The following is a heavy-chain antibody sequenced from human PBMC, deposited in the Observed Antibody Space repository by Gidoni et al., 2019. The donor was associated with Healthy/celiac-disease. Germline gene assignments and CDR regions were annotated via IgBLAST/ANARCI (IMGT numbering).Heavy chain of an antibody. CDR3: ARMLAYCGGDCPFDY. CDR2: INPNSGGT. CDR1: GYTFIGYY. J-gene: IGHJ4*02. Sequence: QVQLVQSGAEVKKPGASVKVSCKASGYTFIGYYMHWVRQAPGQGLEWMGWINPNSGGTNYAHKFQGRVTMTRDTSISTAYMELSRLRSDDTAVYYCARMLAYCGGDCPFDYWGQGTLVTVSS. D-gene: IGHD2-21*02. V-gene: IGHV1-2*07.